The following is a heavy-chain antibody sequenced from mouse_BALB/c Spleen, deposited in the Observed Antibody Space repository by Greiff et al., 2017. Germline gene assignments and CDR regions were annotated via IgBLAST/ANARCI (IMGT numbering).Heavy chain of an antibody. CDR2: IWSGGST. V-gene: IGHV2-2*02. J-gene: IGHJ3*01. Sequence: VQLQQSGPGLVQPSQSLSITCTVSGFSLTSYGVHWVRQSPGKGLEWLGVIWSGGSTDYNAAFISRLSISKDNSKSQVFFKMNSLQANDTAIYYCARKGSMGFFAYWGQGTLVTVSA. CDR1: GFSLTSYG. D-gene: IGHD1-1*02. CDR3: ARKGSMGFFAY.